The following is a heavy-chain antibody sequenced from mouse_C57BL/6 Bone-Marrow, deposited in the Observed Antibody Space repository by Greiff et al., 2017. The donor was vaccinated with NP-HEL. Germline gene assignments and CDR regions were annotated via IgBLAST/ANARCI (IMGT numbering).Heavy chain of an antibody. CDR3: ARQYGYY. V-gene: IGHV5-6*03. CDR1: GFTFSSYG. CDR2: ISSGGSYT. Sequence: EVKLVESGGGLVQPGGSLKLSCAASGFTFSSYGMSWVRQTPDKRLEWVATISSGGSYTYYPDSVKGRFTISRDNAKNTLYLQMSSLKSEDTAMYYCARQYGYYWGQGTLVTVSA. J-gene: IGHJ3*01. D-gene: IGHD2-10*02.